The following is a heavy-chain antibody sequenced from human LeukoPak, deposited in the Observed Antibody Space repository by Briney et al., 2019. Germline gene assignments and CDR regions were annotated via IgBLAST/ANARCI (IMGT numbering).Heavy chain of an antibody. V-gene: IGHV4-34*01. CDR1: GGSFSGYY. D-gene: IGHD6-19*01. CDR3: ARDSPVAY. CDR2: INHSGST. J-gene: IGHJ4*02. Sequence: KPSETLSLTCAVYGGSFSGYYWSWIRQPPGKGLGWIGEINHSGSTNYNPSLKSRVTISVDTSKNQFSLKLSSVTAADTAVYYCARDSPVAYWGQGTLVTVSS.